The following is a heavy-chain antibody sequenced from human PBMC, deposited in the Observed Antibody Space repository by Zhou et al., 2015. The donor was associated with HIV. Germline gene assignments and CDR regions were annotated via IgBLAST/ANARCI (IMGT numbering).Heavy chain of an antibody. CDR1: GDTISTYA. CDR3: ARMLGYSSSWYMGFDY. CDR2: IIPIFGKP. D-gene: IGHD6-13*01. J-gene: IGHJ4*02. Sequence: QEYLVQSGPEVKKPGSSVQVSCTTSGDTISTYAISWVRQAPGQGLEWMGGIIPIFGKPNYAQKFQGRVTIRADESTTTVYMELTSLRPDDTAVYYCARMLGYSSSWYMGFDYWGQGTLVTVSS. V-gene: IGHV1-69*01.